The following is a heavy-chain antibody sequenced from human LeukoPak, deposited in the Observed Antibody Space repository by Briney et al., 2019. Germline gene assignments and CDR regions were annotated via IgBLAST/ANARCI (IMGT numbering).Heavy chain of an antibody. CDR3: ARPAGSGSYPFDC. CDR2: ISSSSTTM. V-gene: IGHV3-48*01. D-gene: IGHD1-26*01. J-gene: IGHJ4*02. CDR1: GFTFSTYS. Sequence: PGGSLRLSCAASGFTFSTYSMTWVSQAPGKGLEWISYISSSSTTMYYADAVKGRFTISRDNAKNSVSLQMNSLRAEDTAVYYCARPAGSGSYPFDCWGQGTLVTVSS.